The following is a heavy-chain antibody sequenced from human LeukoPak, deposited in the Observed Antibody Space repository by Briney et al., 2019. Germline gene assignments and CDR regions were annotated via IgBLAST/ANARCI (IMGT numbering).Heavy chain of an antibody. J-gene: IGHJ3*02. V-gene: IGHV3-9*01. CDR3: AREGSSSWSKPPDAFDI. D-gene: IGHD6-13*01. CDR2: ISWNSGSI. CDR1: GFTFDDYA. Sequence: GRSLRLSCAASGFTFDDYAMHWVRQAPGKGLEWVSGISWNSGSIGYADSVKGRFTISRDNSKNTLYLQMNSLRAEDTAVYYCAREGSSSWSKPPDAFDIWGQGTMVTVSS.